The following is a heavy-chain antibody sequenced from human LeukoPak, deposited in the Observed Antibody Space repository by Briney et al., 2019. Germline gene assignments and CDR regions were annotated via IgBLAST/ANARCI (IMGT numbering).Heavy chain of an antibody. CDR1: GFTFSNYW. Sequence: PEGSLRLSCAASGFTFSNYWMHWVRQAPGEALMWVSRIKSDGSSTTYADSVKGRFTISRDNAKNTLYLQMNSLRAEDTAVYYCSRDSLSSCGGDCYSGLDVWGQGTTVTVSS. V-gene: IGHV3-74*01. D-gene: IGHD2-21*02. CDR2: IKSDGSST. J-gene: IGHJ6*02. CDR3: SRDSLSSCGGDCYSGLDV.